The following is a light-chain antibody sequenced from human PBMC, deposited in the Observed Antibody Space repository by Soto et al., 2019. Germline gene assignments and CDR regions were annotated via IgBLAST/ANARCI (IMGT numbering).Light chain of an antibody. CDR2: GDT. CDR1: SSNIGADYH. V-gene: IGLV1-40*01. Sequence: QSVLTQPPSVSGAPGQRVSIFCSGSSSNIGADYHVHWYQQFPGTAPRLLIYGDTNRPSVVPGRFSGSKSDTSASLVITGLQAEDEADYYCQSYDTSLRSYVFGAGTKVTVL. J-gene: IGLJ1*01. CDR3: QSYDTSLRSYV.